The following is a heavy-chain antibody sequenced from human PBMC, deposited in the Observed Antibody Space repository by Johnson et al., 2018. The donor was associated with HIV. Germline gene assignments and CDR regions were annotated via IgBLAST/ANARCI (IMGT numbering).Heavy chain of an antibody. CDR2: INWSGDST. Sequence: MLLVESGGGMIRPGGSLRLSCEASGFSFDDYGMNWVRQVPGKGLEWVSSINWSGDSTGYADSVKGRFTISRDNSKNTLYLQMNSLRAEDTAVYYCARVRLPDAFDIWGQGTMVTVSS. CDR3: ARVRLPDAFDI. CDR1: GFSFDDYG. V-gene: IGHV3-20*04. J-gene: IGHJ3*02.